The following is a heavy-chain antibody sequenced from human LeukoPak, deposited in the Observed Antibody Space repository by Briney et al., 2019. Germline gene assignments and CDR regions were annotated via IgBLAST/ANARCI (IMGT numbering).Heavy chain of an antibody. CDR1: GFTFSSYW. CDR3: AKDLGLTYYDILTGYYTVPYYYYMDV. CDR2: IKQDGSEK. Sequence: GGSLRLSCAASGFTFSSYWMSWVRQAPGKGLEWVANIKQDGSEKYYVDSVKGRFTISRDNSKNTLYLQMNSLRAEDTAVYYCAKDLGLTYYDILTGYYTVPYYYYMDVWGKGTTVTVSS. D-gene: IGHD3-9*01. V-gene: IGHV3-7*03. J-gene: IGHJ6*03.